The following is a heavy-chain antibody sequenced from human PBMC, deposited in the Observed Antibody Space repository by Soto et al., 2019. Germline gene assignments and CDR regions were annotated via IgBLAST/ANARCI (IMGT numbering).Heavy chain of an antibody. V-gene: IGHV1-3*01. Sequence: GASVKVSCKASGYTFTSYAMHWVRQAPGQRLEWMGWINAGNGNTKYSQKFQGRVTITRDTSASTAYMELSSLRSEDTAVYYCATSSWLLFYFDYWGQGTLVTVSS. J-gene: IGHJ4*02. CDR3: ATSSWLLFYFDY. CDR2: INAGNGNT. CDR1: GYTFTSYA. D-gene: IGHD5-12*01.